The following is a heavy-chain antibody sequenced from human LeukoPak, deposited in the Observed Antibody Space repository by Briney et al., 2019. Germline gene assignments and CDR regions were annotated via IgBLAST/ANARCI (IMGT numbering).Heavy chain of an antibody. CDR3: ARILDRDA. Sequence: SETLSLTCTVSGGPMSDSYWYWIRNSAATGMEWIGRIHAIGSTNYNPSLKSRVIISLDTSKNQFSLSLSAVTAADTATYYCARILDRDAWGQGTLVTVSP. CDR1: GGPMSDSY. D-gene: IGHD3-22*01. V-gene: IGHV4-4*07. J-gene: IGHJ3*01. CDR2: IHAIGST.